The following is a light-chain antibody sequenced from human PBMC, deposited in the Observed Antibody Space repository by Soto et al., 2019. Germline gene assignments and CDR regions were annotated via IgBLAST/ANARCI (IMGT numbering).Light chain of an antibody. V-gene: IGKV1-39*01. CDR2: VAS. CDR3: QQSYYTPLLT. J-gene: IGKJ4*01. Sequence: DIQMTRSPSSLSASVGDRVTITCRASQSISTYLNWYQQKPGEAPKLLIFVASNLRSGVPSRFSGSGSGTDFTLTISSLQPEDFATYYCQQSYYTPLLTFGGGTKVEVK. CDR1: QSISTY.